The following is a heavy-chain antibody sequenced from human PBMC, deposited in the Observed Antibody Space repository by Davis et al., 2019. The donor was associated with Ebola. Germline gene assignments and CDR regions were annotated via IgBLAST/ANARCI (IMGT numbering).Heavy chain of an antibody. CDR1: GFIFSSYV. V-gene: IGHV3-74*01. CDR2: ISHDGTIT. CDR3: SRDVNFEFYDY. Sequence: GESLKIPCAAPGFIFSSYVMHWVRQAPGKGLVWVPRISHDGTITTYADSVKGRFTVSRDNAKNTLYLEMSSLTAEDTAVYYCSRDVNFEFYDYWGQGTLVTVSS. D-gene: IGHD1-20*01. J-gene: IGHJ4*02.